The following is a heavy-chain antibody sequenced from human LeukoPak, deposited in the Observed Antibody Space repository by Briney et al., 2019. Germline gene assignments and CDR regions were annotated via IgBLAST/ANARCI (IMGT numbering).Heavy chain of an antibody. CDR2: INHSGST. J-gene: IGHJ6*03. V-gene: IGHV4-34*01. CDR3: ARGPRLLISRYYYYMDV. Sequence: PSETLSLTCAVYGGSFSGYYWSSIRQPRGKGLEWIGEINHSGSTNYNPYLKSRVTISVDTSKNQFSLKLSTVTAADTAVYYCARGPRLLISRYYYYMDVWGKGTTVTVSS. CDR1: GGSFSGYY. D-gene: IGHD3-16*01.